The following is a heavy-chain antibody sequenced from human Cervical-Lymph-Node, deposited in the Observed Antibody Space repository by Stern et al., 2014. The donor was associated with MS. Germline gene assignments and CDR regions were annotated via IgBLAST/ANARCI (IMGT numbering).Heavy chain of an antibody. D-gene: IGHD1-14*01. J-gene: IGHJ3*02. CDR3: ARELPDLNAFDI. Sequence: QVQLVQSGPGLVKPSGTLSLTCAVSGGSISSSNWWSWVRQSPGKGLEWIGEIYHSGGTKYSPSFESTVIISVDKSQNQISPKLSYVTAADTAVYYCARELPDLNAFDIWGQGTMVTVSS. CDR2: IYHSGGT. CDR1: GGSISSSNW. V-gene: IGHV4-4*02.